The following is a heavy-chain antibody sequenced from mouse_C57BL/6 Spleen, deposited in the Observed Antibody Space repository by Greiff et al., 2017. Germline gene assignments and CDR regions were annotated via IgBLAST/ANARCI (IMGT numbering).Heavy chain of an antibody. Sequence: VKLMESGAELVKPGASVKISCKASGYAFSSYWMNWVKQRPGKGLEWIGQIYPGDGDTNYNGKFKGKATLTADKSSSTAYMQLSSLTSEDSAVYFCARGRDYGSSYDWGQGTTLTVSS. D-gene: IGHD1-1*01. V-gene: IGHV1-80*01. CDR3: ARGRDYGSSYD. J-gene: IGHJ2*01. CDR2: IYPGDGDT. CDR1: GYAFSSYW.